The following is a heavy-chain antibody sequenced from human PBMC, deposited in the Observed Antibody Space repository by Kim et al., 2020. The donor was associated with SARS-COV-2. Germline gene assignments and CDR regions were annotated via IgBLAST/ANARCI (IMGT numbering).Heavy chain of an antibody. D-gene: IGHD3-10*01. Sequence: SETLSLTCTVSGGSISSSSYYWGWIRQPPGKGLEWIGSIYYSGSTYYNPSLKSRVTISVDTSKNQFSLKLSSVTAADTAVYYCARYSRITMVRGRPVLGLFDYWGQGTLVTVSS. CDR1: GGSISSSSYY. CDR2: IYYSGST. CDR3: ARYSRITMVRGRPVLGLFDY. V-gene: IGHV4-39*01. J-gene: IGHJ4*02.